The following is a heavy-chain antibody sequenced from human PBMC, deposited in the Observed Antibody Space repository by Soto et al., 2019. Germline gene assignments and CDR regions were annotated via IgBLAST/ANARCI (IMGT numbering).Heavy chain of an antibody. D-gene: IGHD5-12*01. Sequence: EVQLLESGGGLVQPGGSLRLSCAASGFTFSSYAMSWVRQAPGKGLEWVSAISGSGGSTYYADSVKGRFTISRDNSKNTLELQMNSLRAEDTAVYYCAKDTIVATFHLHWGQGTLVTVSS. J-gene: IGHJ1*01. CDR1: GFTFSSYA. V-gene: IGHV3-23*01. CDR3: AKDTIVATFHLH. CDR2: ISGSGGST.